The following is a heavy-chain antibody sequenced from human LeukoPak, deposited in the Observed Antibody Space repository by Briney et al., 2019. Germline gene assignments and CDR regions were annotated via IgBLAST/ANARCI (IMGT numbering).Heavy chain of an antibody. Sequence: ASVKVSCKASGYTFTSYGISWVRQAPGQGLEWMGWISAYNGNTNYAQKLQGRVTMTTDTSTSTAYMELRSLRSEDTAVYYCARGLSGTYYYDSSGYYYLRNLNDYWGQGTLVTVSS. CDR3: ARGLSGTYYYDSSGYYYLRNLNDY. J-gene: IGHJ4*02. CDR1: GYTFTSYG. D-gene: IGHD3-22*01. CDR2: ISAYNGNT. V-gene: IGHV1-18*01.